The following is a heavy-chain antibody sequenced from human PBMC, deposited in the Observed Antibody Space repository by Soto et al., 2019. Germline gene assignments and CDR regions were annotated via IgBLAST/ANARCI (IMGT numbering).Heavy chain of an antibody. Sequence: GGSLRLSCAASGFTVSSNYMSWVRQAPGKGLEWVSVIYSGGRAYYADSVKSRFTISRDNSKNTMYLQMNSMRAEDTAVYYCARTLSMYYFDYWGQGTLVTVSS. D-gene: IGHD3-3*02. CDR2: IYSGGRA. V-gene: IGHV3-53*01. CDR1: GFTVSSNY. J-gene: IGHJ4*02. CDR3: ARTLSMYYFDY.